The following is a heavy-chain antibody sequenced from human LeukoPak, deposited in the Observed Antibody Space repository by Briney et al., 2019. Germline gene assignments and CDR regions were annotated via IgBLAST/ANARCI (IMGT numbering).Heavy chain of an antibody. Sequence: GGSLRLSCAASGFTFSSYAMSWVRQAPGKGLEWVSAISGSGGSTYYADSVKGRFTISRDNSKNTLYLQMNSLRAEDTAVYYCAKGVEAAADDPYYFDYWGQGTLVTVSS. V-gene: IGHV3-23*01. CDR3: AKGVEAAADDPYYFDY. J-gene: IGHJ4*02. CDR1: GFTFSSYA. D-gene: IGHD6-13*01. CDR2: ISGSGGST.